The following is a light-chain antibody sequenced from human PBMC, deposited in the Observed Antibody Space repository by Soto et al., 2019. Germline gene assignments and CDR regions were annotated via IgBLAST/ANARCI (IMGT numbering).Light chain of an antibody. V-gene: IGKV3-15*01. J-gene: IGKJ1*01. CDR3: QQYNNRPPWT. Sequence: EIVMKQSPGTLSVTTGERATLSCRASQTIDTNLAWYQQKPGQAPRLLIFGASTRATGIPARFSGSGSGTEFSLTITSLQSEDFALYYCQQYNNRPPWTFGQGTKVDIK. CDR1: QTIDTN. CDR2: GAS.